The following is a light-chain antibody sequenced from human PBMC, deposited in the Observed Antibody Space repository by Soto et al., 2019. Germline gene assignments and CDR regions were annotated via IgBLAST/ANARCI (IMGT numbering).Light chain of an antibody. J-gene: IGKJ3*01. CDR1: QGISNY. CDR3: QKYSRVPI. V-gene: IGKV1-27*01. Sequence: DMQMPQSPSSLSASVGARVTITCRACQGISNYGAWYQQKPGKPPKLVIYAASTSQSGVPSPFSGSGSGTAFTLTINSLPPEGVAAYYFQKYSRVPIFGRGTKVDIK. CDR2: AAS.